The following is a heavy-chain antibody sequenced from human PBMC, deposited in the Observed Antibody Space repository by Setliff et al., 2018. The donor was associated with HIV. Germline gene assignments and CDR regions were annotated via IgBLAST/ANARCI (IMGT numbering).Heavy chain of an antibody. D-gene: IGHD2-15*01. V-gene: IGHV4-38-2*01. J-gene: IGHJ5*01. CDR3: ARSIVVVVVATPLGWFDS. CDR1: GYSISSGYY. Sequence: SETLSLTCAVSGYSISSGYYWGWIRQPPGKGLEWIGSIYHSGSTYYNPSLKSRVTISVDTSKNQFSLKLSSVTAADTAVYYCARSIVVVVVATPLGWFDSWGQGTLVTVSS. CDR2: IYHSGST.